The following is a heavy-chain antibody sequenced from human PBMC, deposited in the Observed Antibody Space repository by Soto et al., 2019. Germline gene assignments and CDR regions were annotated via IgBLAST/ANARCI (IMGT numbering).Heavy chain of an antibody. D-gene: IGHD1-20*01. V-gene: IGHV4-39*01. J-gene: IGHJ3*01. CDR3: QRRLIDNWNQVNALDF. CDR2: IYYNGDT. CDR1: GGSVSSGNYF. Sequence: QLQLQESGPGLVKPAETLSLKCAVSGGSVSSGNYFWGWLRQPPGKGLEWIGNIYYNGDTYYSPSLKSRCTRSVDTAKNQFSLRLTSVDAADTAVFYWQRRLIDNWNQVNALDFWGQGTLVTVSS.